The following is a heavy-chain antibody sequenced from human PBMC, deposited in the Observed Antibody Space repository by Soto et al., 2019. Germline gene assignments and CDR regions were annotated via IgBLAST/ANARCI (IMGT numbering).Heavy chain of an antibody. CDR3: ATDIVLMVYAMDV. CDR2: ISDSGGST. Sequence: GGSLRLSCAASGFTFNSYAMSWVRQAPGKGLEWVSTISDSGGSTYYADSVKGRSTISRDNSKNTLYLQINSLRAEDTAVYYCATDIVLMVYAMDVWGQGNTVTVSS. V-gene: IGHV3-23*01. CDR1: GFTFNSYA. J-gene: IGHJ6*02. D-gene: IGHD2-8*01.